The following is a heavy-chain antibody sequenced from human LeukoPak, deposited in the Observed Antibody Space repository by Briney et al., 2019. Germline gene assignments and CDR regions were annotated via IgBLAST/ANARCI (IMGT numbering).Heavy chain of an antibody. Sequence: ETLSLTCTVSGGSISSYYWSWVRQAPGKGLEWVANIKQDGIEKNYVDSVKGRFTISRDTAKNSLYLQMNSLRGEDTAVYYCARVGENSSWYGVYFDYWGQGTLVTVSS. CDR3: ARVGENSSWYGVYFDY. CDR2: IKQDGIEK. CDR1: GGSISSYY. D-gene: IGHD6-13*01. V-gene: IGHV3-7*01. J-gene: IGHJ4*02.